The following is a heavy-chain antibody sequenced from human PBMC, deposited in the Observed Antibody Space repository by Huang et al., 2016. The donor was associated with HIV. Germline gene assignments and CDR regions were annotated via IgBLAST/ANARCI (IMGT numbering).Heavy chain of an antibody. Sequence: QLQLQESGPGLVKPSETLSLTCTVSGGSIRSDYFWGWVRQAPGKGLQWIGSVYYSGKTYYTQFTLNLNSVTAADTAVYFCARHPPVVGVLSFGVPHPRPSYYFDIWGQGTLLTVSS. CDR1: GGSIRSDYF. J-gene: IGHJ4*02. V-gene: IGHV4-38-2*02. D-gene: IGHD3-10*01. CDR2: VYYSGKT. CDR3: PRPSYYFDI.